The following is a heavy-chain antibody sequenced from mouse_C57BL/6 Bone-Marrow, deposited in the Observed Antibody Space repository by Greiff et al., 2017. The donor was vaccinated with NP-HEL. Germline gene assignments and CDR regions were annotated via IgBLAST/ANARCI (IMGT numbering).Heavy chain of an antibody. J-gene: IGHJ3*01. CDR1: GYTFTSYW. V-gene: IGHV1-50*01. CDR2: IDPSDSDT. Sequence: QVQLQQPGAELVKPGASVKLSCKASGYTFTSYWMQWVKQRPGQGLEWIGEIDPSDSDTNYNQKFKGKATLTVDTSSSTAYMQLSSLTSEDSAVYYCARSGSNPFAYWGQGTLVTVSA. CDR3: ARSGSNPFAY. D-gene: IGHD2-5*01.